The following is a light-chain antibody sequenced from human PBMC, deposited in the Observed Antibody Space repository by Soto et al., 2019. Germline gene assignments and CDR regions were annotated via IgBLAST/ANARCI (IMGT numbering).Light chain of an antibody. J-gene: IGKJ1*01. V-gene: IGKV3-20*01. CDR3: QQYGTSPWT. CDR1: QSVHSDY. Sequence: EIVLTQSPGTLSLFPGERATLSCRATQSVHSDYLAWYQQKPGQAPRLLIYIASRRATGIPDRFSGSGSGTDFTLTISRLEPEDFAVYYCQQYGTSPWTFGQGTKVEIK. CDR2: IAS.